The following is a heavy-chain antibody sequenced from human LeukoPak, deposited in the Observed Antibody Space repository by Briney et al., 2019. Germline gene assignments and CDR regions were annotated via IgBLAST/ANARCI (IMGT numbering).Heavy chain of an antibody. CDR2: ISAYNGNT. J-gene: IGHJ6*02. V-gene: IGHV1-18*01. CDR3: ARDRPYCGSGSYQYYYYGMDV. CDR1: GYTFTSYG. D-gene: IGHD3-10*01. Sequence: ASVKVSCKASGYTFTSYGISWVRQAPGQGLEWMGWISAYNGNTNYAQKLQGRVTMTTDTSTSTAYMELRSLRSDDTAVYYCARDRPYCGSGSYQYYYYGMDVWGQGTTVTVSS.